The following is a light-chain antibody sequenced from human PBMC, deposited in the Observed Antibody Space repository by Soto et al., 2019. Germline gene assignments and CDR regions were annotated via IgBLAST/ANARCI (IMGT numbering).Light chain of an antibody. V-gene: IGKV1-5*03. CDR2: KAS. CDR1: QSISSW. CDR3: QQYNSYWP. J-gene: IGKJ1*01. Sequence: DIQMTQSPSTLSASVGDRVTITCRASQSISSWLAWYQQKPGKAPKLLIYKASSLESGVPSRFSGSGSGTEFTLNISSLQPDDFATYYCQQYNSYWPFGQGTKVEIK.